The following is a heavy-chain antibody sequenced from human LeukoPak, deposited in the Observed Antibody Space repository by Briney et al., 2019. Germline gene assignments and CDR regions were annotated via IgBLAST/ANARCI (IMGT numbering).Heavy chain of an antibody. CDR2: ISAYNGNT. Sequence: VASVKVSCKASGYTFTSYGISWVRQAPGQGLEWMGWISAYNGNTNYAQKLQGRVTMTTDTSTSTAYMELRSLRSDDTAVYYCARDLLIVVVPAATPGGRYYYYYGMDVWGQGTTVTVSS. D-gene: IGHD2-2*01. J-gene: IGHJ6*02. V-gene: IGHV1-18*01. CDR1: GYTFTSYG. CDR3: ARDLLIVVVPAATPGGRYYYYYGMDV.